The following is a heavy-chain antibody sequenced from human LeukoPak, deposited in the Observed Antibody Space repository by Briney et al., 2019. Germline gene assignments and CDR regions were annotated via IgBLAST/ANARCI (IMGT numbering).Heavy chain of an antibody. J-gene: IGHJ4*02. CDR3: ARRGMVRGVITNYFDY. Sequence: TPSETLSLTCTVSGGSISSYYWSWIRQPPGMGLEWIGYIYYSGSTNYNPSLKSRVTISVDTSKNQFSLKLSSVTAADTAVYYCARRGMVRGVITNYFDYWGQGTLVTVSS. CDR2: IYYSGST. V-gene: IGHV4-59*08. CDR1: GGSISSYY. D-gene: IGHD3-10*01.